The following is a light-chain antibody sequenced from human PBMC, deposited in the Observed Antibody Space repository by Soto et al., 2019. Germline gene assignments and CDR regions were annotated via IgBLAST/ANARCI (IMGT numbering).Light chain of an antibody. CDR3: QVWYSSTDLYV. Sequence: SYELTQPPSVSVAPGQTARITCGGNNIGSESVHWYQQRPGQAPVLVVYDDSDRPSGTPERFSGSNSANTATLTISRVEAGDEADYYCQVWYSSTDLYVFGSGTKVTV. CDR1: NIGSES. CDR2: DDS. V-gene: IGLV3-21*02. J-gene: IGLJ1*01.